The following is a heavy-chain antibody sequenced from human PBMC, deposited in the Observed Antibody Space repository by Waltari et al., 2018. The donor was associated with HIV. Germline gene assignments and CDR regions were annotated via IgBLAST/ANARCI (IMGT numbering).Heavy chain of an antibody. V-gene: IGHV3-33*01. Sequence: QVQLVVSGGGVVQPGRSQRISRAAFVFSFRNYYMPLLRHAPGKGLEWVAVIWHDGSKKYYADSVQGRLTISRDNSKNTLFLQMSSLRAEDTAAYYCARSLHAYSYHYMDVWGKGTTVTVSS. J-gene: IGHJ6*03. CDR1: VFSFRNYY. CDR3: ARSLHAYSYHYMDV. D-gene: IGHD2-21*01. CDR2: IWHDGSKK.